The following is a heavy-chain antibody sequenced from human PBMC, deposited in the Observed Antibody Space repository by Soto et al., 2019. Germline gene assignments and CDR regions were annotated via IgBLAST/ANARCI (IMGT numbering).Heavy chain of an antibody. V-gene: IGHV3-23*01. CDR3: AKGSQYDILTAYHAFDS. J-gene: IGHJ4*01. CDR2: ISGGGGGT. Sequence: EVQPLESAGGLVQPGGSLRLSCSVSGFTFSTYAMTWVLQAPGKGLQRVSSISGGGGGTHYADSKKGRFNISRDNCKDTLHLEMNRLRHADTAVYYCAKGSQYDILTAYHAFDSWGHGTLGTVCS. D-gene: IGHD3-9*01. CDR1: GFTFSTYA.